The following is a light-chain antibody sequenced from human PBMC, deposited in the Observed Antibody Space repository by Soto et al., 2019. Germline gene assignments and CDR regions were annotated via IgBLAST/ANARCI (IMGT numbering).Light chain of an antibody. Sequence: DIQMTQSPSSVYASVGDRVTITCRASQGISTYLVWYQQKPGKAPNLLIYSASSLQSGVPSRFSVSGSGTDCTLTITSLQPEDFATYYCQQANSFPLAFGQGPKVELK. CDR1: QGISTY. CDR3: QQANSFPLA. CDR2: SAS. V-gene: IGKV1-12*01. J-gene: IGKJ1*01.